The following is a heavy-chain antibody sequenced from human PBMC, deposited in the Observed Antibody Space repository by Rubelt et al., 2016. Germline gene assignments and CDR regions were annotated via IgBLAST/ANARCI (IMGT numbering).Heavy chain of an antibody. J-gene: IGHJ6*02. Sequence: VQLVESGGGLVKPGGSLRLSCAAAGFSFSNYAMSWVRQAPGKGLEWVAHIHQHASEKYYGDPVRGRFTISRDNTKNSLDLQMDSLRAEDTAVYYCATEGLRPSYYGMDVWGQGTTVSVSS. CDR2: IHQHASEK. D-gene: IGHD4-17*01. CDR1: GFSFSNYA. CDR3: ATEGLRPSYYGMDV. V-gene: IGHV3-7*03.